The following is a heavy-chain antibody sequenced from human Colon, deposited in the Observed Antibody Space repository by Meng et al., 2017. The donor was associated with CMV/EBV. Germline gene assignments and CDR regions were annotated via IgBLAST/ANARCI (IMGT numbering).Heavy chain of an antibody. V-gene: IGHV4-34*01. CDR3: ARSGGRRRDWFDP. D-gene: IGHD2-15*01. CDR1: GGSLTGYY. J-gene: IGHJ5*02. CDR2: INHIGNT. Sequence: SETLSLTCTVSGGSLTGYYRSWIRQPPGKGLEWIGDINHIGNTKYSASLESRVTISLDTSKNEVSLKVRSVTVADTAVYYCARSGGRRRDWFDPWGQGTLVTVSS.